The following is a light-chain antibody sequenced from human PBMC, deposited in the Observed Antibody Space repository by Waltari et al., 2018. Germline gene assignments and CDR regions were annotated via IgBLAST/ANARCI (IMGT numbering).Light chain of an antibody. V-gene: IGLV2-23*02. CDR2: AVS. CDR3: SSYAGSSKGV. CDR1: SSDVGNYTR. J-gene: IGLJ2*01. Sequence: QSALTQPASVSGSPGPSITISCTGTSSDVGNYTRVSWYQQHPGKAPKLMIYAVSKRPSGVSDRLSGSKSGDMASLTIAGLQPEDEAEYFCSSYAGSSKGVFGGGTKVTVL.